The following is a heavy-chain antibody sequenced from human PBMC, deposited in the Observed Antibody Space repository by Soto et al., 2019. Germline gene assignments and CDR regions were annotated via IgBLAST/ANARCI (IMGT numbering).Heavy chain of an antibody. V-gene: IGHV3-23*01. Sequence: PGGSLRLSCAASGFTFSSYAMSWVRQAPGKGLEWVSAISGSGGSTYYADSVKGRFTISRDNSKNTLYLQMNSLRSEDTAVYYCAVPGIAAAGSPLSIGYYGMDVWGQGTTVTVSS. CDR3: AVPGIAAAGSPLSIGYYGMDV. CDR1: GFTFSSYA. J-gene: IGHJ6*02. D-gene: IGHD6-13*01. CDR2: ISGSGGST.